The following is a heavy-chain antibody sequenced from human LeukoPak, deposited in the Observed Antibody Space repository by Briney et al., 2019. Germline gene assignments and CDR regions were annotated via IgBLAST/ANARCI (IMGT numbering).Heavy chain of an antibody. V-gene: IGHV3-7*01. CDR3: ARVPSDWGFFDY. D-gene: IGHD7-27*01. CDR1: GFTFSNYW. Sequence: GVSLRLSCAASGFTFSNYWMNWVRQAPGKGLEWVANINRDGSEIYYVDSVKGRFTISRDNAKRSLSLQMNSLRAEDTALYYCARVPSDWGFFDYWGQGALVTVSS. CDR2: INRDGSEI. J-gene: IGHJ4*02.